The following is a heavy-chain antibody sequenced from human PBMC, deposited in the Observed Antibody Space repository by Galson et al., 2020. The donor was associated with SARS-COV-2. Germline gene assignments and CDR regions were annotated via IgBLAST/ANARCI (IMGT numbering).Heavy chain of an antibody. CDR1: GYTFTSYG. V-gene: IGHV1-18*04. D-gene: IGHD3-22*01. Sequence: ALVKVSCKASGYTFTSYGISWVRQAPGQGLEWMGWISAYNGNTNYAQKLQGRVTMTTDTSTSTAYMELRSLRSDDTAVYYCASITMIEGSNWFDPWGQGTLVTVSS. CDR2: ISAYNGNT. J-gene: IGHJ5*02. CDR3: ASITMIEGSNWFDP.